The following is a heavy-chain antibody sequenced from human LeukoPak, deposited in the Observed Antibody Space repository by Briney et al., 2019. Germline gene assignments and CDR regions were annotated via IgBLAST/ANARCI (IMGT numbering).Heavy chain of an antibody. J-gene: IGHJ4*02. V-gene: IGHV1-69*13. CDR3: ARADMGVWGSYRPPFDY. CDR2: IIPIFGTA. D-gene: IGHD3-16*02. CDR1: GGTFSSYA. Sequence: SVKVSCKASGGTFSSYAISWVRQAPGQGLEWMGGIIPIFGTANYAQKFQGRVTITADESTSTAYMELSSLRSEDTAVYYCARADMGVWGSYRPPFDYWGQGTLVTVSS.